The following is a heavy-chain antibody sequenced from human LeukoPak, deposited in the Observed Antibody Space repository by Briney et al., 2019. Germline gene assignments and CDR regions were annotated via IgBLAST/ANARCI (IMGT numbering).Heavy chain of an antibody. CDR2: VSYSGST. D-gene: IGHD2-2*01. CDR1: GGSISGYY. J-gene: IGHJ4*02. CDR3: ARARSKWYHDY. V-gene: IGHV4-59*01. Sequence: ETLFLTCTVSGGSISGYYWSWIRQPPGKGLEWVGYVSYSGSTNYNPSLKSRVTISVDTSREQFSLKLSSVTAAGTAVYYCARARSKWYHDYWGQGTLVTVSS.